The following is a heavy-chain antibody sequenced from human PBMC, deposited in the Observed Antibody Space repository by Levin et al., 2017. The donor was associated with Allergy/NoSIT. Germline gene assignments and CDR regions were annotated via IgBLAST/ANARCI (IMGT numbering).Heavy chain of an antibody. CDR1: GFQFSLYG. V-gene: IGHV3-30*18. CDR2: IVFDGNDQ. D-gene: IGHD2-15*01. Sequence: AGGSLRLSCAASGFQFSLYGMHWVRQAPGKGLEWVALIVFDGNDQYYADSVKGRFTISRDNSKNTLYLQMSSLRENDTAIDYCAKRGYCSGNTCQSHDAIDVWGQGTLVIVSS. J-gene: IGHJ3*01. CDR3: AKRGYCSGNTCQSHDAIDV.